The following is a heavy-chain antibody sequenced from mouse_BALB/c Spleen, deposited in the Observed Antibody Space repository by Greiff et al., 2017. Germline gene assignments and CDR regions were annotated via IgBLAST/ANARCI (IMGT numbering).Heavy chain of an antibody. V-gene: IGHV1S29*02. D-gene: IGHD6-2*01. J-gene: IGHJ2*01. CDR3: ARGESKGYFDY. Sequence: EVQLQQSGPELVKPGASVKISCKASGYTFTDYNMHWVKQSHGKSLEWIGYIYPYNGGTGYNQKFKSKATLTVDNSSSTAYMELRSLTSEDSAVYYCARGESKGYFDYWGQGTTLTVSS. CDR2: IYPYNGGT. CDR1: GYTFTDYN.